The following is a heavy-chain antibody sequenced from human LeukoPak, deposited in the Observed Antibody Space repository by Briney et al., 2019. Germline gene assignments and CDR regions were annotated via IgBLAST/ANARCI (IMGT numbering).Heavy chain of an antibody. Sequence: PGGSLRLSCAASGFTFSNAWMSWFRQAPGKGLEWVGFIRSKAYGGTTEYAASVKGRFTISRDDSKSIAYLQMNSLKTEDTAVYYCTRDLMVTADRYYYYMDVWGKGTTVTVSS. CDR2: IRSKAYGGTT. D-gene: IGHD4-23*01. CDR1: GFTFSNAW. V-gene: IGHV3-49*03. CDR3: TRDLMVTADRYYYYMDV. J-gene: IGHJ6*03.